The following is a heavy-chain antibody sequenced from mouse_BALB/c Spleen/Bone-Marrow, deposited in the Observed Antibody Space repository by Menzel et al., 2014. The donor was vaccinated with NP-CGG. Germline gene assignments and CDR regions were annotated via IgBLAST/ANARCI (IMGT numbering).Heavy chain of an antibody. D-gene: IGHD2-4*01. CDR1: GFSLISYG. CDR2: IWPGGST. V-gene: IGHV2-9*02. CDR3: ARDLYYDYDVGAMDY. J-gene: IGHJ4*01. Sequence: QVQLKESGPGLEESSQSLSISCTVSGFSLISYGVHWIRQRPGKGLEWLGVIWPGGSTNYNSGLMSRLSISKENSKSQVFLKRNSLQRHDTAMYYCARDLYYDYDVGAMDYWGQGTSVTVSS.